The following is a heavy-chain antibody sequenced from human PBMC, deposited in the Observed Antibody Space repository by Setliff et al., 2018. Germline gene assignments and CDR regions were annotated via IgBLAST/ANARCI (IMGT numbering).Heavy chain of an antibody. CDR1: GFTFSSYS. CDR3: ARDSGHYYYDSSGYYVVGYFDY. D-gene: IGHD3-22*01. Sequence: GGSLSLSCAASGFTFSSYSMNWVRQAPGKGLEWVSSISSSSSYIYYADSVKGRFTISRDNAKNSLYLQMNSLRAEDTAVYYCARDSGHYYYDSSGYYVVGYFDYWGQGTLVTVSS. V-gene: IGHV3-21*01. CDR2: ISSSSSYI. J-gene: IGHJ4*02.